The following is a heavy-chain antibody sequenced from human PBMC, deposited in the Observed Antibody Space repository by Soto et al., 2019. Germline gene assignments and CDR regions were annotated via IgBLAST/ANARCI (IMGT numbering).Heavy chain of an antibody. D-gene: IGHD2-8*01. CDR3: ARGDSTDCSNGVCSFFYNHDMDV. V-gene: IGHV1-2*04. CDR2: INPKSGGT. Sequence: ASLKGPCKASQYNFTDYHIDWVRQAPGQGLEWLGRINPKSGGTSTAQKFQGWVTMTTDTSISTASMELTRLTSDDTAIYYCARGDSTDCSNGVCSFFYNHDMDVWGQGTTVTV. J-gene: IGHJ6*02. CDR1: QYNFTDYH.